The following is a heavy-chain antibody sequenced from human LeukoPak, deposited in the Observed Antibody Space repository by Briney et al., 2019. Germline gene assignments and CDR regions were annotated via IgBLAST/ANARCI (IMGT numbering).Heavy chain of an antibody. Sequence: SQTLSLTCTVSGYSISSGTYYWTWIRQPAGKGLEWIGRISTSGSTNYNPSLKSRVTISLDTSKNQFSLKLSSVTASDTAVYYCARVGPYIEVDPWGQGTLVIVSS. V-gene: IGHV4-61*02. J-gene: IGHJ5*02. CDR1: GYSISSGTYY. CDR3: ARVGPYIEVDP. CDR2: ISTSGST. D-gene: IGHD5-12*01.